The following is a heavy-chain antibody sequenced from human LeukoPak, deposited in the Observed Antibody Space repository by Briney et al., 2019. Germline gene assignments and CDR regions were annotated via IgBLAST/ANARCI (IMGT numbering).Heavy chain of an antibody. Sequence: PGGSLRLSCAASGFTFSSYWMHWVRQVPGKGLAWVSLIYSDGSRTTYADSVKGRFTISRDNARNALYLQMNSLRAEDTAVYYCASTRGYSGYDYNDHWGQGTLVTVSS. CDR1: GFTFSSYW. CDR2: IYSDGSRT. CDR3: ASTRGYSGYDYNDH. J-gene: IGHJ4*02. V-gene: IGHV3-74*01. D-gene: IGHD5-12*01.